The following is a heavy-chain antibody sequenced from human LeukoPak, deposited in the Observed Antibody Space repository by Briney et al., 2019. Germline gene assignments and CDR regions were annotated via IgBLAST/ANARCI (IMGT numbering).Heavy chain of an antibody. CDR2: IDWNGENS. V-gene: IGHV3-20*04. J-gene: IGHJ4*02. CDR1: GFTFDDYG. Sequence: GGSLRLSCAASGFTFDDYGMSWVRQVPGKGPEWVSRIDWNGENSGYADSVKGRFTISRGNAKNSLYLQMNSLRAEDTAVYYCATPYSSSSLWGQGTLVTVSS. CDR3: ATPYSSSSL. D-gene: IGHD6-6*01.